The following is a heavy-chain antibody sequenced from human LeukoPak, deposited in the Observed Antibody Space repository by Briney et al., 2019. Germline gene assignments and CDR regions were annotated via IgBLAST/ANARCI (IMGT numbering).Heavy chain of an antibody. CDR3: ARGRYCSSTSCYDGAYYYYYMDV. D-gene: IGHD2-2*01. V-gene: IGHV4-38-2*02. CDR1: GYSISSGYF. Sequence: SETLSLTCTVSGYSISSGYFWGWIRQPPGKGLEWIGSIYHSGSTYYTPSLKSRVTISVDMSKNQFSLKLNSVTAADTAVYYCARGRYCSSTSCYDGAYYYYYMDVWGKGTTVTISS. J-gene: IGHJ6*03. CDR2: IYHSGST.